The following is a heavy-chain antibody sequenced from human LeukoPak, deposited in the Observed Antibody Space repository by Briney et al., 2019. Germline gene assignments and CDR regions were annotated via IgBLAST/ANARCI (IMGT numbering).Heavy chain of an antibody. CDR2: ISAYSGNT. Sequence: ASVKVSCKASGYTFTSYGISWVRQAPGQGLEWMGWISAYSGNTNYAQKLQGRVTMTTDTSTSTAYMELRSLRSDDTAVYYCARANGDYYGSGSYDYWGQGTLVTVSS. CDR1: GYTFTSYG. J-gene: IGHJ4*02. V-gene: IGHV1-18*01. CDR3: ARANGDYYGSGSYDY. D-gene: IGHD3-10*01.